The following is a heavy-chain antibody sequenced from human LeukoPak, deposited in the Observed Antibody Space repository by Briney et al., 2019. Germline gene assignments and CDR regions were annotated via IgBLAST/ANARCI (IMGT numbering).Heavy chain of an antibody. J-gene: IGHJ4*02. CDR3: ARVGGSYEPLDY. V-gene: IGHV4-38-2*01. CDR2: IYHSGST. Sequence: SETLSLTCAVSGYSISSGYYWGWIRQPPGKGLEWIGNIYHSGSTYYNPSLQSRVTISVDTSKNQFSLKLSSATAADTAVYYCARVGGSYEPLDYWGQGTLVTVSS. CDR1: GYSISSGYY. D-gene: IGHD1-26*01.